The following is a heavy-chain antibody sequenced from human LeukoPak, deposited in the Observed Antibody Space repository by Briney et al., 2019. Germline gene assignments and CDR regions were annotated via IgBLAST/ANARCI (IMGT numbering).Heavy chain of an antibody. CDR2: INPSGGST. J-gene: IGHJ4*02. V-gene: IGHV1-46*01. Sequence: ASVKVSCKASGYTFTRYYMRWVRQAPGQGLEWMGIINPSGGSTSYAQKFQGRVTMTRDMSTSTVYMELSSLRSEDTAVYYCATLGPDADYWGQGTLVTVSS. CDR3: ATLGPDADY. D-gene: IGHD1-14*01. CDR1: GYTFTRYY.